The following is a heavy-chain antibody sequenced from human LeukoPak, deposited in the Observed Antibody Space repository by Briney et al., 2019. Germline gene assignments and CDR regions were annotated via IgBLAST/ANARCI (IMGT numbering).Heavy chain of an antibody. J-gene: IGHJ5*02. Sequence: SETLSLTCTVSGCSISSYYWSWIRQPAGKGLEWIGRIYTSGSTNYNPSLKRRGTMSMDTSKNQFSLKLSSVTAADTAVYYCARYSRVLRFFGWFDPWGQGTLVTVSS. V-gene: IGHV4-4*07. CDR1: GCSISSYY. D-gene: IGHD3-3*01. CDR2: IYTSGST. CDR3: ARYSRVLRFFGWFDP.